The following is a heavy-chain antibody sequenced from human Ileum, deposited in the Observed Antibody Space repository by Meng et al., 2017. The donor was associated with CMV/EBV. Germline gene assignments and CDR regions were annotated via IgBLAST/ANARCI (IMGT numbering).Heavy chain of an antibody. J-gene: IGHJ4*02. V-gene: IGHV7-4-1*02. CDR2: INTNTGNP. CDR1: GYSFITYG. D-gene: IGHD5-24*01. CDR3: TRGDGDHSSKFDY. Sequence: QMQLVQSGSELREPGASVKISCKTSGYSFITYGINWVRQAPGQRLEWMGWINTNTGNPTYAQDFTGRFVFSLDTSVSTTYLQINSLRTEDSAVYYCTRGDGDHSSKFDYWGQGTLVTVSS.